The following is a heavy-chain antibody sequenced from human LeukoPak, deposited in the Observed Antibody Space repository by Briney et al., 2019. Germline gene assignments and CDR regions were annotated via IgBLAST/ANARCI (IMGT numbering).Heavy chain of an antibody. Sequence: SETLSLTCTVSGGSISSYYWSWTRQPPGEGLEWIGYIYYSGSTNYNPSLKSRVTISVDTSKNQFSLKLSSVTAADTAVYYCARGSGYDSSGKDYYYYMDVWGKGTTVTVSS. V-gene: IGHV4-59*01. CDR1: GGSISSYY. D-gene: IGHD3-22*01. CDR3: ARGSGYDSSGKDYYYYMDV. J-gene: IGHJ6*03. CDR2: IYYSGST.